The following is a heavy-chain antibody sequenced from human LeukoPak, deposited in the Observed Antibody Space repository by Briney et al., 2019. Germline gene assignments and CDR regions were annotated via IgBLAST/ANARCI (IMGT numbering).Heavy chain of an antibody. D-gene: IGHD3-9*01. V-gene: IGHV1-69*04. CDR3: ARENFEGSGDP. CDR1: GGTFTSYA. Sequence: GSSGKVSCKASGGTFTSYAISWGRQAPGQGVEWMGRIIPILGIANYAQKFQGRVTITADKSTSTAYMELSSLRSEDTAVYYCARENFEGSGDPWGQGTLVTVSS. CDR2: IIPILGIA. J-gene: IGHJ5*02.